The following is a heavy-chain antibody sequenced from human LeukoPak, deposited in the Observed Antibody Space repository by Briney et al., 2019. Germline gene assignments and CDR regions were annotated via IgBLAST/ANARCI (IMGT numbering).Heavy chain of an antibody. J-gene: IGHJ4*02. CDR3: VREGGGYRLFEF. CDR1: GYPFSNYG. V-gene: IGHV3-48*04. D-gene: IGHD2-15*01. CDR2: ISGRATNT. Sequence: GGSLRLSCAASGYPFSNYGMDWVRQTPGRGLEWISYISGRATNTEYADSVKARFTISRDNAENTLYLQMDNLRAEDTAVYYCVREGGGYRLFEFWGQGLLVTVSS.